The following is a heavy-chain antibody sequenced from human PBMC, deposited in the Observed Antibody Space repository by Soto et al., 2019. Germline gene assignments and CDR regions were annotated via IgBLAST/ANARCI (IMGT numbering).Heavy chain of an antibody. Sequence: ASVKVSCKAIGYSFASHYMHWVRQAPGQGLEWMGTIYPGGVNIGYAQKFKGRVTMTKDTSTSTVYMELNSLTSEDTAVYYCARDQTWHDLVRWFDPWGQGTLVTVS. J-gene: IGHJ5*02. V-gene: IGHV1-46*03. CDR3: ARDQTWHDLVRWFDP. D-gene: IGHD3-10*01. CDR1: GYSFASHY. CDR2: IYPGGVNI.